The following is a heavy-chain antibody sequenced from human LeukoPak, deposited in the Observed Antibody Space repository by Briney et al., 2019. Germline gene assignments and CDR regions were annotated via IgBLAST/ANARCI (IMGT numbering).Heavy chain of an antibody. V-gene: IGHV1-2*02. CDR2: MNPNTGGT. D-gene: IGHD2-2*02. CDR1: GYTFIDYY. Sequence: ASVKVSCTASGYTFIDYYMHWVRQAPGQGLEWVGWMNPNTGGTNYAQKYQGRVTMTSDTSITTFYMELSNLESADTAIYYCARDVFAAYTTHHKFDPWGQGTLVTVSS. J-gene: IGHJ5*02. CDR3: ARDVFAAYTTHHKFDP.